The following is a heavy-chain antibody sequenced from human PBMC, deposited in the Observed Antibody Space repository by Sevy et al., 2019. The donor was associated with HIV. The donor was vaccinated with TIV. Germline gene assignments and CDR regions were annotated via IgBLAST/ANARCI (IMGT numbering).Heavy chain of an antibody. V-gene: IGHV3-48*03. CDR1: GFTFSSYE. CDR2: ISSSGSTI. Sequence: GGSLRLSCAASGFTFSSYEMNWVRQAPGKGLEWVSYISSSGSTIYYADSVKGRFTISRDNAKNSLYLQMNSLRAEDTAVYYCARDCLFVDDYGGNSVLDYYYYGTDVWAKGPRSPSP. CDR3: ARDCLFVDDYGGNSVLDYYYYGTDV. D-gene: IGHD4-17*01. J-gene: IGHJ6*02.